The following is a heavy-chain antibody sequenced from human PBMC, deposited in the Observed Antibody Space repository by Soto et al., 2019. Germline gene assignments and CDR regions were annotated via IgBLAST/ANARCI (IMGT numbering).Heavy chain of an antibody. CDR1: GFTFTSSA. V-gene: IGHV1-58*01. Sequence: SVKVSCKASGFTFTSSAFQWVRQARGQRLEWIGWIAVGSGYTNYAQRFQDRVTLTRDMSTATTYMELSRLTSEDTAIYYCAADATAWQQMVPSDYWGQGTLVTVS. D-gene: IGHD2-8*01. CDR2: IAVGSGYT. CDR3: AADATAWQQMVPSDY. J-gene: IGHJ4*02.